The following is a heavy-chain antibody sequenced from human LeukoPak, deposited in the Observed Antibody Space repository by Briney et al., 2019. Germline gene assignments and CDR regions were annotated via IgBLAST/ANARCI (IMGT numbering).Heavy chain of an antibody. D-gene: IGHD3-22*01. V-gene: IGHV4-59*01. CDR3: ARVVSYYYDSSGYLNWFPP. Sequence: SETLSLTCTVSGGSISSYYWSWIRQPPGKGLEWVGYIYYSGSTNYNPSLERRVTISVDTSKNQFSLNLSSVTAADTAVYYCARVVSYYYDSSGYLNWFPPWGQGTLVTVSS. CDR2: IYYSGST. J-gene: IGHJ5*02. CDR1: GGSISSYY.